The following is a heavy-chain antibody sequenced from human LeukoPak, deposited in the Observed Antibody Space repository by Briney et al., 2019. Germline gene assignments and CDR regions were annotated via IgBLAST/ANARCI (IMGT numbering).Heavy chain of an antibody. J-gene: IGHJ6*03. V-gene: IGHV1-46*01. Sequence: ASVKVSCKASGYTFTSYYMHWVRQAPGQGLEWMGIINPSGGSTSYAQKFQGRVTMTRDTSTSTVYMELSSLRSEDTAVYYCARDRVAGPLRALYHYYYYMDVWGKGTTVTVSS. CDR2: INPSGGST. D-gene: IGHD6-19*01. CDR1: GYTFTSYY. CDR3: ARDRVAGPLRALYHYYYYMDV.